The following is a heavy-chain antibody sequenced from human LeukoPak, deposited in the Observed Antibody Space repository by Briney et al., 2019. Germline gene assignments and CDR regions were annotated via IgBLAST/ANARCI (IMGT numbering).Heavy chain of an antibody. J-gene: IGHJ5*02. D-gene: IGHD3-10*01. Sequence: ASVKVSCKASGYTFTGYYMHWVRQAPGQGLEWMGWINPNSGGTNYAQKFQGRVTMTRDTSISTAYMELSRLRSDDTAVYYCARRLWFGELSWCHPWGQGTLVTVSS. CDR2: INPNSGGT. CDR3: ARRLWFGELSWCHP. CDR1: GYTFTGYY. V-gene: IGHV1-2*02.